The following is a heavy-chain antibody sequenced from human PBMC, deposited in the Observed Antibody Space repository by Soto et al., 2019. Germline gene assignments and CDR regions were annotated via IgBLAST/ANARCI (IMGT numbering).Heavy chain of an antibody. CDR3: ATPLALGAADYYYYGMDV. Sequence: PVGSLRLSCAASGFTFSSYRMHWVRQAPGKVLVWVSRINSDGSSTSYADSVKGRFTISRDNAKNTLYLQMNSLRAEDTAVYYCATPLALGAADYYYYGMDVWGQGTTVTVSS. V-gene: IGHV3-74*01. CDR1: GFTFSSYR. J-gene: IGHJ6*02. D-gene: IGHD1-26*01. CDR2: INSDGSST.